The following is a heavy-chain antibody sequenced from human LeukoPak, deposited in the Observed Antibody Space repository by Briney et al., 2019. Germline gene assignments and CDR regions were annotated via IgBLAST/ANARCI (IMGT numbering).Heavy chain of an antibody. V-gene: IGHV4-34*01. CDR1: GGSFSGYY. Sequence: PSETLSLTCAVYGGSFSGYYWSWIRQPPGKGLEWIGEINHSGSTNYNPSLKSRVTISVDTSKNQFSLKLSSVTAADTAVYYCAGNYDILTGYPDPYFDYWGQGTLVTVSS. CDR3: AGNYDILTGYPDPYFDY. CDR2: INHSGST. J-gene: IGHJ4*02. D-gene: IGHD3-9*01.